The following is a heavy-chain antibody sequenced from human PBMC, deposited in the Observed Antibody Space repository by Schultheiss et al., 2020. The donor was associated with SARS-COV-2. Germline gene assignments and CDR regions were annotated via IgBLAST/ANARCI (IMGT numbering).Heavy chain of an antibody. CDR2: IIPIFGTV. CDR1: GGTFSSYA. CDR3: ARGYYGDYGYYFDY. V-gene: IGHV1-69*13. J-gene: IGHJ4*02. Sequence: SVKVSCKASGGTFSSYAISWVRQAPGQGLEWMGGIIPIFGTVNYAQKFQGRVTITADESTSTAYMELSSLRSEDTAVYYCARGYYGDYGYYFDYWGQGTLVTVSS. D-gene: IGHD4-17*01.